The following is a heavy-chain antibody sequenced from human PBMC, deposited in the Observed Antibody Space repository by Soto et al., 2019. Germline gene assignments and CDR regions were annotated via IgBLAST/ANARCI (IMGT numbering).Heavy chain of an antibody. CDR1: GDSVSSNSAA. V-gene: IGHV6-1*01. J-gene: IGHJ6*02. CDR2: TYYRSKWYN. CDR3: ARDRVAAAGGEFYYYGMDV. Sequence: SPTLSLTCAISGDSVSSNSAAWHWIRQSPSRGLEWLGRTYYRSKWYNDYAVSVKSRITINPDTSKNQFSLQLNSVTPEDTAVYYCARDRVAAAGGEFYYYGMDVWGQGTTVTVSS. D-gene: IGHD6-13*01.